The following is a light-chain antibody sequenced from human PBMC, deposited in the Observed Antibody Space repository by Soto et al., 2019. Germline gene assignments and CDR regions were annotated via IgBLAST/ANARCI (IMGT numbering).Light chain of an antibody. J-gene: IGKJ1*01. V-gene: IGKV3-20*01. CDR3: KQYGSAPAWT. Sequence: EIVLTQSPGTLSLSPGERATLSCRASQSISSSYLAWYQQKPGQAPRLLIYGASKRATGIPDRFSGSGSGTDFTLTISRLESEDLAVYYCKQYGSAPAWTFGQGTKVEIK. CDR2: GAS. CDR1: QSISSSY.